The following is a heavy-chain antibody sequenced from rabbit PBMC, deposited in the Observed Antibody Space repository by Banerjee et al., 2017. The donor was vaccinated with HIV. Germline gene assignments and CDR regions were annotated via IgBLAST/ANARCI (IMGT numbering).Heavy chain of an antibody. D-gene: IGHD6-1*01. CDR2: IYSGSSDNS. Sequence: QSLEESGGDLVQPEGSLTLTCTASGFSSSSYWMGWARQAPGKGLEWIGCIYSGSSDNSYYASWAKGRFTISKTSSTTVTLQMTSLTAADTATYFCARDIWSYGGYGYAIWDLWGQGTLVTVS. V-gene: IGHV1S40*01. CDR3: ARDIWSYGGYGYAIWDL. J-gene: IGHJ4*01. CDR1: GFSSSSYW.